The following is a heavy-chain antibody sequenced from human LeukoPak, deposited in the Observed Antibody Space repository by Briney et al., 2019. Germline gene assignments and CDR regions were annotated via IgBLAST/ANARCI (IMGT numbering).Heavy chain of an antibody. D-gene: IGHD6-19*01. CDR1: GFTFSRYW. CDR3: ASGYSSGWYVGGSDY. CDR2: IKSDGSST. V-gene: IGHV3-74*01. J-gene: IGHJ4*02. Sequence: GGSLRLSCAASGFTFSRYWMHWVRHAPGKGLVWVSHIKSDGSSTTYADFVKGRFTISRDNAKNTLYLQLNSLRAEDTAVYYCASGYSSGWYVGGSDYWGQGTLVTVSS.